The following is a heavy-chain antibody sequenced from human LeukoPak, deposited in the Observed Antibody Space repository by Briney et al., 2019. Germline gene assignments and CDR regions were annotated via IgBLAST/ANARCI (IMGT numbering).Heavy chain of an antibody. J-gene: IGHJ4*02. CDR1: GVTFSDQY. D-gene: IGHD2-21*01. CDR3: AREYSGGSSFFDY. CDR2: ISSSGSAR. Sequence: GGSLRLSCAASGVTFSDQYMSWSRQAPGKGLEWISCISSSGSARYYADSVKGRCTISRDNAKNSVYLQMNSLRVEDTAVYYCAREYSGGSSFFDYWGQGTLVTVSS. V-gene: IGHV3-11*01.